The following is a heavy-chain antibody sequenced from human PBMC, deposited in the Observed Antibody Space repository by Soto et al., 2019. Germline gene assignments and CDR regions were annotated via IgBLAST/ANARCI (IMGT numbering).Heavy chain of an antibody. CDR1: GYSFMKYG. CDR2: ISPYSGYT. D-gene: IGHD2-2*01. V-gene: IGHV1-18*01. J-gene: IGHJ4*02. CDR3: AREASVLIPAAQPSRFDS. Sequence: EGPVKVSCKGFGYSFMKYGINWVRQAPGQGLEWVGWISPYSGYTHSAQKFHGRLTLTTDTAASTAYMELRILRSADTALYYCAREASVLIPAAQPSRFDSWGQGTLVTVSS.